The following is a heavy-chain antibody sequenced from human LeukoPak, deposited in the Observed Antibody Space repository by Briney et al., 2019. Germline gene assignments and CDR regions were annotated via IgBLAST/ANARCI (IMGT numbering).Heavy chain of an antibody. CDR2: ISSTNGHT. Sequence: MPGGSLRLSCAASGFSFSFSNMNWVRQAPGKGLEWVSYISSTNGHTYYADSVNGRFTISRDTAKNSLYLQMNSLRVEDTAIYFCARDRDSSGLYGGADLWGQGVLVTVSS. V-gene: IGHV3-21*03. CDR3: ARDRDSSGLYGGADL. J-gene: IGHJ5*02. CDR1: GFSFSFSN. D-gene: IGHD6-19*01.